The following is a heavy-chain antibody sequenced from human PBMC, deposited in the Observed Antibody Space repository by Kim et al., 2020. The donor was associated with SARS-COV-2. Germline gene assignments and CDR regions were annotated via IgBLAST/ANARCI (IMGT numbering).Heavy chain of an antibody. CDR2: IYASGGT. J-gene: IGHJ4*02. CDR1: AGSISSYY. CDR3: ARDRGASPTL. Sequence: SETLSLTFTVSAGSISSYYWNWIRQAAGKGLEWIGRIYASGGTNHNPSLKSRVIMSADTSKNQPSLNLTSVTAADAAAYFCARDRGASPTLWARRTLVT. V-gene: IGHV4-4*07. D-gene: IGHD3-10*01.